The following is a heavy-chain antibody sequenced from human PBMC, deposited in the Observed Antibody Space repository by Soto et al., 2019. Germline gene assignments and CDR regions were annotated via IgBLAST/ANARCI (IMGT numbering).Heavy chain of an antibody. CDR3: ASQLESTTYFDY. D-gene: IGHD1-1*01. CDR1: GGSIGNSDYF. J-gene: IGHJ4*02. Sequence: SLTLSLTCTVSGGSIGNSDYFWAWMRQPPGKGLEWVGTISHTGSPRYNPSLKSRVTISVDTSKNQFSLRLPSVTAADTPVFYCASQLESTTYFDYWGRGTLVTVSS. V-gene: IGHV4-39*01. CDR2: ISHTGSP.